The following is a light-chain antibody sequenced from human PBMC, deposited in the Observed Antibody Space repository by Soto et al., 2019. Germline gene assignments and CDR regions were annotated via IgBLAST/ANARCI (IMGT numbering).Light chain of an antibody. J-gene: IGKJ4*01. CDR1: QSVSSN. CDR3: QQYNSWPPLT. Sequence: EIVMTQSPATLSVSPGERATLSCRASQSVSSNLAWYQQKPGQAPRLLIYVASTRATGIPARFSCSGSGTEFTLTISSLQSEDLAVYYCQQYNSWPPLTFGGGTNVEIK. V-gene: IGKV3-15*01. CDR2: VAS.